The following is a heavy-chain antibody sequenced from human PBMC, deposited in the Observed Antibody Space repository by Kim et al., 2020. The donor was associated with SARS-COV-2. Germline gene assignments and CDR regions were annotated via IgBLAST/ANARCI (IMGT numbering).Heavy chain of an antibody. Sequence: TYYADSVNGRFTISRDNSKNTLYLQMNSLRAEDTAVYYCARDRIAARPQHWGQGTLVTVSS. CDR3: ARDRIAARPQH. J-gene: IGHJ1*01. CDR2: T. D-gene: IGHD6-6*01. V-gene: IGHV3-66*01.